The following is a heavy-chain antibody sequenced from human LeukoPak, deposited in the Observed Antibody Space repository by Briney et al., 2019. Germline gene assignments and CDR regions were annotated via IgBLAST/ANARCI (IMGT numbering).Heavy chain of an antibody. CDR2: IYDSGST. V-gene: IGHV4-39*07. J-gene: IGHJ5*02. CDR1: GGSISSSSYY. D-gene: IGHD6-19*01. CDR3: ARVGRSVTGARFDP. Sequence: PSETLSLTCTVSGGSISSSSYYWGWIRQPPGKGLEWIGSIYDSGSTYYNLSLKSRVTISVDTSKNQFSLKLTSVTAADTAVYYCARVGRSVTGARFDPWGQKTLHTVSS.